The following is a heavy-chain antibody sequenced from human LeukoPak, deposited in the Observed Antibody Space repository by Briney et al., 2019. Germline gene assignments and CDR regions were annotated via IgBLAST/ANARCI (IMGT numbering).Heavy chain of an antibody. CDR2: ITSNGGST. Sequence: PGGSLRLSCAASGFTFSNYVMHWVRQAPGKGLEYVSAITSNGGSTYYADAVKGRFTISRDNSQNTLYLHMGSLRAEDTAVYYCAKELVGGYDFDYWGQGTLVTVSS. CDR1: GFTFSNYV. V-gene: IGHV3-64*02. D-gene: IGHD5-12*01. J-gene: IGHJ4*02. CDR3: AKELVGGYDFDY.